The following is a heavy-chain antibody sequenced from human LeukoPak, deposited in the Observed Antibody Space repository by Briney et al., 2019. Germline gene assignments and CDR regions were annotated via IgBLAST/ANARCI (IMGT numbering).Heavy chain of an antibody. Sequence: PSETLSLTCTVSGGSISSSSFYWGWIRQPPGKGLEWIGNIYYSGSTYYNPSLKSRVTISVDTSKNQFSLKLSSVTAADTAVYYCARHYYGSGSYWGADDYWGQGTLVTVSS. J-gene: IGHJ4*02. CDR3: ARHYYGSGSYWGADDY. CDR1: GGSISSSSFY. CDR2: IYYSGST. V-gene: IGHV4-39*01. D-gene: IGHD3-10*01.